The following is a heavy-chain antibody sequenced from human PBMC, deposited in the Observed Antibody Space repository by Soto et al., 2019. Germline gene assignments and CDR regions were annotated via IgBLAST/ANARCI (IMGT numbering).Heavy chain of an antibody. D-gene: IGHD3-3*01. V-gene: IGHV3-30*18. CDR2: ISYDGSNK. CDR3: AKDLTTYYDFWSGYYSRDDYYYGMDV. CDR1: VFTFISYG. Sequence: TGWSLRLSCASSVFTFISYGMHWVRQAPGKGLEWVAVISYDGSNKYYADSVKGRFTISRDNSKNTLYLQMNSLRAEDTAVYYCAKDLTTYYDFWSGYYSRDDYYYGMDVWGQGTTVTVSS. J-gene: IGHJ6*02.